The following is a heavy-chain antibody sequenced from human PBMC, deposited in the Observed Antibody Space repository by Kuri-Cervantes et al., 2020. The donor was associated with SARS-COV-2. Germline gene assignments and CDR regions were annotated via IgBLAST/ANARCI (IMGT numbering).Heavy chain of an antibody. CDR2: IGTAGDT. CDR1: GFTFSSYD. J-gene: IGHJ4*02. V-gene: IGHV3-13*04. CDR3: ARVGPYYDSSGYYLDY. Sequence: GESLKISCAASGFTFSSYDMHWVRQATGKGLEWVSAIGTAGDTYYPGSVKGRFTISRENAKNSLYLQMNSLRAGDTAVYYCARVGPYYDSSGYYLDYWGQGTRVTGSS. D-gene: IGHD3-22*01.